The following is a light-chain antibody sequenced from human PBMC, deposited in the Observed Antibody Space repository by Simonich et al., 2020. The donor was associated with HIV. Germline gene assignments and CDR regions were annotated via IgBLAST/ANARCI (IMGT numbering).Light chain of an antibody. CDR3: CSYTSTSNVI. J-gene: IGLJ2*01. CDR2: DVT. V-gene: IGLV2-14*03. CDR1: SSDVGAYKY. Sequence: QSALTPPASVSGSPGQSITISCTGTSSDVGAYKYVSLYQLRPGKAPKLMIYDVTERPSGLSGLLSGSKSGNTASLTISGLQAEDEADYYCCSYTSTSNVIFGGGTKLTVL.